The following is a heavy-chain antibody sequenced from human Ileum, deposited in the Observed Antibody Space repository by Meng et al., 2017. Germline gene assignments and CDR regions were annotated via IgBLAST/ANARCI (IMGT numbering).Heavy chain of an antibody. CDR2: IRSKANSFAT. V-gene: IGHV3-73*01. D-gene: IGHD1-1*01. CDR3: TIYTTGHI. J-gene: IGHJ3*02. Sequence: GGSLRLSCAVSGVTFSGSGIHWVRQASGKGLEWVGRIRSKANSFATAYPASLKDRFTVSRDDSKNTAYLQMDSLIPEDTAVYYCTIYTTGHIWGQGTMVTVSS. CDR1: GVTFSGSG.